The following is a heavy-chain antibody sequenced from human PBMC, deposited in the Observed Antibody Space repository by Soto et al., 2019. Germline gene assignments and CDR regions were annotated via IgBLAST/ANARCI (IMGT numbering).Heavy chain of an antibody. Sequence: QVQLQESGPGRVKPSETLSLTCSVSGGSVRTGSYHWSWIRQPPGKGLEWIGFIPNNGSPDYNPSRKSRVDVSIDRSKNQFSLKVNSVTAADTAVYFCARIGWGGDSWGQGTLVTVSS. CDR2: IPNNGSP. J-gene: IGHJ4*02. D-gene: IGHD7-27*01. CDR1: GGSVRTGSYH. V-gene: IGHV4-61*01. CDR3: ARIGWGGDS.